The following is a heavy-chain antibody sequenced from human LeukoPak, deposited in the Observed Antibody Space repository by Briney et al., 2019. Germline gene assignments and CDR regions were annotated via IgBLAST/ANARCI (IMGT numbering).Heavy chain of an antibody. V-gene: IGHV3-7*05. D-gene: IGHD1-1*01. Sequence: SLQISCKGSGYSFPSYWIGWVRQMPGKGLQWVANIKQDGSEKYYVDSVKGRFTISRDNAKNSLYLQMNSLRAEDTAVYYCTRDRSGQDWGQGTLVTVSS. CDR2: IKQDGSEK. J-gene: IGHJ4*02. CDR1: GYSFPSYW. CDR3: TRDRSGQD.